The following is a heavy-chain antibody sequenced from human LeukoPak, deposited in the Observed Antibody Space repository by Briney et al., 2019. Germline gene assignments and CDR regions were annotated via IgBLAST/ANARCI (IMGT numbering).Heavy chain of an antibody. CDR3: ARVDDSGWYIWRDY. CDR2: INPNSGGT. D-gene: IGHD6-19*01. V-gene: IGHV1-2*02. J-gene: IGHJ4*02. CDR1: GYTFTGYY. Sequence: ASVKVSCKASGYTFTGYYMHRVRQAPGQGLEWMGWINPNSGGTNYAQKFQGRVTMTRDTSISTAYMELSRLRSDDTAVYYCARVDDSGWYIWRDYWGQGTLVTVSS.